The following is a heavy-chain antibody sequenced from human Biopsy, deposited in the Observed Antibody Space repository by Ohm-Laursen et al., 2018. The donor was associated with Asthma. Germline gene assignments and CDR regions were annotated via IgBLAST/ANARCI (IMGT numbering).Heavy chain of an antibody. D-gene: IGHD2-15*01. CDR2: ISYSGST. CDR3: ARVPTTLRYFDL. V-gene: IGHV4-61*01. J-gene: IGHJ2*01. Sequence: SETLSLTCTVSGGSVSRGSYYCSWIRQRPGKGLAWVRYISYSGSTDYNPSLKSRLTISMDTSKNQFSLKLSSVTAADTAVYYCARVPTTLRYFDLWGRGTLVTVSS. CDR1: GGSVSRGSYY.